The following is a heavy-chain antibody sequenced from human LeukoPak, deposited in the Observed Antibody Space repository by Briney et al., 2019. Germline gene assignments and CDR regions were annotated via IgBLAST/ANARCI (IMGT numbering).Heavy chain of an antibody. J-gene: IGHJ5*02. Sequence: ASVKVSCKASGGTFSSYAISWVRQAPGQGLKWMGRIIPILGIANYAQKFQGRVTITADKSTSTAYMELSSLRSEDTAVYYCARVGSYGYSQYWFDPWGQGTLVTVSS. D-gene: IGHD5-18*01. CDR2: IIPILGIA. CDR1: GGTFSSYA. CDR3: ARVGSYGYSQYWFDP. V-gene: IGHV1-69*04.